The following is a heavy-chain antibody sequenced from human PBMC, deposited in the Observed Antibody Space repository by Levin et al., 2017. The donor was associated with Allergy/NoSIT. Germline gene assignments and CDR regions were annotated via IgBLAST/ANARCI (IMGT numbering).Heavy chain of an antibody. Sequence: GGSLRLSCKGSGYSFTSYWISWVRQMPGKGLEWMGRIDPSDSYTNYSPSFQGHVTISADKSISTAYLQWSSLKASDTAMYYCARHYSSSLYYYYYMDVWGKGTTVTVSS. D-gene: IGHD6-6*01. J-gene: IGHJ6*03. CDR1: GYSFTSYW. CDR2: IDPSDSYT. CDR3: ARHYSSSLYYYYYMDV. V-gene: IGHV5-10-1*01.